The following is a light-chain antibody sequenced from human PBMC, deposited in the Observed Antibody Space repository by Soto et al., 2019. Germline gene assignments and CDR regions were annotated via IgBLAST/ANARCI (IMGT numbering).Light chain of an antibody. CDR3: GTWDESLGAGV. CDR2: DDS. Sequence: QSVLTQPASLSAPHGEKVTISCSGRGSNIGRNYVSWYRQFPGTAPQLLIYDDSKRHSGVPDRLSGSRYGTSASLAIAGLQPGDEAVYYCGTWDESLGAGVFGGGTKFTVL. J-gene: IGLJ2*01. V-gene: IGLV1-51*01. CDR1: GSNIGRNY.